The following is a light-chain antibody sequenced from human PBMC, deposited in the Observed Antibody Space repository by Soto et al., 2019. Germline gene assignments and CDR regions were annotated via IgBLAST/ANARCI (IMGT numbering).Light chain of an antibody. V-gene: IGKV1-8*01. CDR3: QQYYSYPPSFT. CDR1: QDISNS. J-gene: IGKJ3*01. CDR2: SAS. Sequence: AIRMTQSPSSFSASTGDRVTITCRASQDISNSLAWYQQKPGKAPNLLIYSASTLQSGVPSRFSGSGSGTDFTLTISGLQSEDFATYYCQQYYSYPPSFTFGPGTRWIS.